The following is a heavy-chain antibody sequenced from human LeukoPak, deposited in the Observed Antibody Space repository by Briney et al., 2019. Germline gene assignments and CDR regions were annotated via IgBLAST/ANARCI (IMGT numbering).Heavy chain of an antibody. D-gene: IGHD3-22*01. J-gene: IGHJ4*02. CDR1: GYTFNNYY. Sequence: ASVKVSCKASGYTFNNYYMHWVRQAPGQGLEWMGIINPSGDTASYSQKFQGRVTMTRDTSTSTLYMELSSLRSEDTAIHYCLRADSQQSFDHWGQGTLVTVSS. CDR2: INPSGDTA. CDR3: LRADSQQSFDH. V-gene: IGHV1-46*02.